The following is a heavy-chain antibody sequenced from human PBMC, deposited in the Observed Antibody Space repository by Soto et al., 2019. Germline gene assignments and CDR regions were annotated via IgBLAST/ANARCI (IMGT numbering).Heavy chain of an antibody. V-gene: IGHV1-18*01. CDR3: ARVLPPFDP. CDR1: GYTFTSYG. CDR2: INAYNGNT. Sequence: QVQLVQSGAEVKKPGASVKVACKASGYTFTSYGISWVRQAPGQGLEWMGWINAYNGNTNYAQKLQGRVPMTTDTPTSTASMELRSLRSDDTAVYYCARVLPPFDPWGQGTLVTVSS. J-gene: IGHJ5*02.